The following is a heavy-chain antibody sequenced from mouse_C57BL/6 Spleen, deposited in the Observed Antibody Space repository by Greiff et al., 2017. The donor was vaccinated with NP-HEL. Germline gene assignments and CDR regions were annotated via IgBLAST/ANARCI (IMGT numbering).Heavy chain of an antibody. CDR3: ARSRPYDS. Sequence: VQLQQPGAELVKPGASVKLSCKASGYTFTSYWMQWVKQRPGQGLEWIGEIDPSDSYTNYNQKFKGKATLTVDTSSSTAYMQLSSLTSEDSAVYYCARSRPYDSWGQGTLVTVSA. V-gene: IGHV1-50*01. CDR1: GYTFTSYW. CDR2: IDPSDSYT. J-gene: IGHJ3*01. D-gene: IGHD2-4*01.